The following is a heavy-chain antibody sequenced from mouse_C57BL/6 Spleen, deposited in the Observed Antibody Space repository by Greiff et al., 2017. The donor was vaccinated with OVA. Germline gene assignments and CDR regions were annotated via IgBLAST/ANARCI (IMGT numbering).Heavy chain of an antibody. Sequence: VQLQQSGAELVRPGSSVKLSCKASGYTFTSYWMDWVKQRPGQGLEWIGNIYPSDSETHYNQKFKDKATLTVDKSSSTAYMQLSSLTSEDSAVYYCARSSNWDAWFAYWGQGTLVTVSA. V-gene: IGHV1-61*01. CDR2: IYPSDSET. D-gene: IGHD4-1*01. CDR3: ARSSNWDAWFAY. CDR1: GYTFTSYW. J-gene: IGHJ3*01.